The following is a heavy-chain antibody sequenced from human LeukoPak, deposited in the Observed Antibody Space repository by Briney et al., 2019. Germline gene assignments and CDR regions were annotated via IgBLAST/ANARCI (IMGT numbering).Heavy chain of an antibody. J-gene: IGHJ4*02. CDR3: ARDRGYCSSTSCPPGGY. D-gene: IGHD2-2*01. CDR1: GFSFRTYD. CDR2: IASAGDT. V-gene: IGHV3-13*01. Sequence: GGSLRLSCAASGFSFRTYDMHWVRQAPGKGLEWVSAIASAGDTYYPGSVKGRFTISRDNAKNSLYLQMNSLRAEDTAVYYCARDRGYCSSTSCPPGGYWGQGTLVTVSS.